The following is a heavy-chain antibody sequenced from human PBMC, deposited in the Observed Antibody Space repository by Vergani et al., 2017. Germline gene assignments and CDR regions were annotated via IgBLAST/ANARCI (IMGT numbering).Heavy chain of an antibody. CDR3: ARHENNAYSSGWYFDY. CDR1: GGSIRSSSYY. J-gene: IGHJ4*02. Sequence: QLQLQESGPGLVKPSETLSLTCTVSGGSIRSSSYYWGWIRQPPGKGLEWIGSIYYSGSTYYNPSLKSRVTISVDTSKNQFSLKLSSVTAADTAVYYCARHENNAYSSGWYFDYWGQGTLVTVSS. D-gene: IGHD6-19*01. CDR2: IYYSGST. V-gene: IGHV4-39*01.